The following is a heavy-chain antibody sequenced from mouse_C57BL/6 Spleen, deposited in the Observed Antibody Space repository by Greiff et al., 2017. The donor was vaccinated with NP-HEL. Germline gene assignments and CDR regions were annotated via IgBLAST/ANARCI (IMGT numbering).Heavy chain of an antibody. Sequence: QVQLKQPGAELVRPGSSVKLSCKASGYTFTSYWMHWVKQRPIQGLEWIGNIDPSDSETHYNQKFKDKATLTVDKSSSTAYMQRSSLTSENSAVYYCARDGSFAYWGQGTLVTVSA. V-gene: IGHV1-52*01. CDR1: GYTFTSYW. CDR3: ARDGSFAY. CDR2: IDPSDSET. J-gene: IGHJ3*01.